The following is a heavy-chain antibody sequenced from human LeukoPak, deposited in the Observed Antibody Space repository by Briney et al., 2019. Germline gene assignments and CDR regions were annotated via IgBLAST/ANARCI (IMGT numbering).Heavy chain of an antibody. CDR1: GYSFTNYW. CDR3: ARVGVRGVNGRAYFDY. J-gene: IGHJ4*02. V-gene: IGHV5-51*01. D-gene: IGHD3-10*01. CDR2: IYPGDSDT. Sequence: GESLKISCKASGYSFTNYWIGWVRQMPGKGLEWMGIIYPGDSDTTYNPSFQGQVTFSVDKSSSTAYLRWSSLKASDTAIYYCARVGVRGVNGRAYFDYWGQGTLVTVSS.